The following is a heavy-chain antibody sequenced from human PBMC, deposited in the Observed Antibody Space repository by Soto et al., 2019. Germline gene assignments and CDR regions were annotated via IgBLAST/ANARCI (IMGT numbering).Heavy chain of an antibody. CDR2: IWYDGSNK. Sequence: QVQLVESGGGVVQPGRSLRLSCAASGFTFSSYGMHWVRQAPGKGLEWVAVIWYDGSNKYYADSVKGRFTISRDNSKNTLYLQMNSLIAEDTAVYYCARDFGSFYSSSEFDYWGQGTLVTVSS. CDR1: GFTFSSYG. CDR3: ARDFGSFYSSSEFDY. V-gene: IGHV3-33*01. J-gene: IGHJ4*02. D-gene: IGHD6-13*01.